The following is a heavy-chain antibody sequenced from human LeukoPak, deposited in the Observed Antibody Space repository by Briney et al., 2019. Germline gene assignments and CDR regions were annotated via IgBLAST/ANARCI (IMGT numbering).Heavy chain of an antibody. J-gene: IGHJ6*02. Sequence: PSETLSLTCTVSGGPISSYYWSWIRQPPGKGLEWIGYISYSGSTNYKSSLKSRVTISLDTSKNQFSLKLSSVTAADTAVYYCARSRFGEWEPYYYYGLDVWGRGTTITVSS. D-gene: IGHD3-10*01. CDR1: GGPISSYY. CDR2: ISYSGST. CDR3: ARSRFGEWEPYYYYGLDV. V-gene: IGHV4-59*01.